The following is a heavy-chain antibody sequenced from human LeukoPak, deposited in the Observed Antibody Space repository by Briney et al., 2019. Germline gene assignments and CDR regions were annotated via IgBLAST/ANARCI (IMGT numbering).Heavy chain of an antibody. V-gene: IGHV4-39*07. D-gene: IGHD4-17*01. CDR3: ARGQGTVTTH. CDR1: GGSISSGGYY. J-gene: IGHJ4*02. Sequence: SETLSLTCTVSGGSISSGGYYWSWIRQPPGKGLEWIGEINHSGSANYNPSLKSRVTISLDTSKNQFSLKLSSVTAADTAVYYCARGQGTVTTHWGQGTLVTVSS. CDR2: INHSGSA.